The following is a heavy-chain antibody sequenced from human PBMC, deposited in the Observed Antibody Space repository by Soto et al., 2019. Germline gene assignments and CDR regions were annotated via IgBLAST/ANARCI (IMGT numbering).Heavy chain of an antibody. CDR2: IYYSGST. D-gene: IGHD4-17*01. CDR1: GGSISSYY. J-gene: IGHJ4*02. CDR3: ARETVSFDY. Sequence: QVQLQESGPGLVKLSETLSLTCTVSGGSISSYYWSWIRQPPGKGLEWIGYIYYSGSTNYNPSLKSRVTISVDTSKNQFSLKLSSVTAADTAVYYCARETVSFDYWGQGTLVTVSS. V-gene: IGHV4-59*01.